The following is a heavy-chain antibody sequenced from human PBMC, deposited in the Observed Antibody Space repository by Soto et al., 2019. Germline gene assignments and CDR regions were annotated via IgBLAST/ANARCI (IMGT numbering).Heavy chain of an antibody. CDR1: GFTFSSYA. V-gene: IGHV3-23*01. CDR2: ISGSGGST. D-gene: IGHD3-3*01. J-gene: IGHJ6*02. CDR3: AKVTYYDFWSGYYAGNYYYGMDV. Sequence: GGSLRLSCAASGFTFSSYAMSWVRQAPGKGLEWVSAISGSGGSTYYADSVKGRFTISRDNSKNTLYLQMNSPRAEDTAVYYCAKVTYYDFWSGYYAGNYYYGMDVWGQGTTVTVSS.